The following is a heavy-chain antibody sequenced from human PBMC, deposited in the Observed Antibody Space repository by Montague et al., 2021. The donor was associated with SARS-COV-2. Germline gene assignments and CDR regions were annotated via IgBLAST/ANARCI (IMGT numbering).Heavy chain of an antibody. CDR2: IDTSGSP. D-gene: IGHD5-18*01. J-gene: IGHJ4*02. CDR1: GASISSSY. Sequence: SETLSITCTVSGASISSSYWGWIRQTAGKGLEWIGRIDTSGSPKYNPSLKSRVTMSLDTSKNQFSLKVNSVTVADTAMYFCARDGRRLYTYGSLDYWGQGILVTVSS. V-gene: IGHV4-4*07. CDR3: ARDGRRLYTYGSLDY.